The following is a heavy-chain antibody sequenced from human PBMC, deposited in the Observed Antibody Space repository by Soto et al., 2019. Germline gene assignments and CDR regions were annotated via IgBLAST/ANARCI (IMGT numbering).Heavy chain of an antibody. D-gene: IGHD7-27*01. CDR2: MNPNNGNT. Sequence: QVQLVQSGAEVKKPGASVKVSCKASGYTYTSYDFNWVRQATGQGPESLGWMNPNNGNTGYSQKFQGRATMTSDTSISTAYMELSSLRSEDTAVYYCARAPRNWGFDYWGQGTQVTVSS. CDR3: ARAPRNWGFDY. J-gene: IGHJ4*02. CDR1: GYTYTSYD. V-gene: IGHV1-8*01.